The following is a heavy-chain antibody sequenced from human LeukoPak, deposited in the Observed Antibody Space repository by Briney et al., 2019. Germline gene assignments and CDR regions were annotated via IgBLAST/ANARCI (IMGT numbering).Heavy chain of an antibody. CDR2: ISSSSSYI. D-gene: IGHD6-13*01. Sequence: PGGSLRLSRAASGFTFSSYSMNWVRQAPGKGLEWVSSISSSSSYIYYADSVKGRFTISRDNAKNSLYLQMNSLRAEDTAVYYCARDRGGIASDAFDIWGQGTMVTVSS. V-gene: IGHV3-21*01. CDR1: GFTFSSYS. CDR3: ARDRGGIASDAFDI. J-gene: IGHJ3*02.